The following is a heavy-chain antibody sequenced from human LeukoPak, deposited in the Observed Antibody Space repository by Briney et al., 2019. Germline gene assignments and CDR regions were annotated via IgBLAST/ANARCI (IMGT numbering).Heavy chain of an antibody. Sequence: ASVKVSCEASGYTFTSYDINWVRQATGQGLEWMGWMNPNSGNTGYAQKFQGRVTMTRNTSISTAYMELSSLRSEDTAVYYCARGKVVPATFVYYYYGMDVWGQGTTVTVSS. CDR3: ARGKVVPATFVYYYYGMDV. CDR1: GYTFTSYD. V-gene: IGHV1-8*01. J-gene: IGHJ6*02. CDR2: MNPNSGNT. D-gene: IGHD2-15*01.